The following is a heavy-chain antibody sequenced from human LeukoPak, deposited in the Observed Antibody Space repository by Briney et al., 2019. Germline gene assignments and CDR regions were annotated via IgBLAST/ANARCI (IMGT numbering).Heavy chain of an antibody. D-gene: IGHD2-15*01. V-gene: IGHV3-7*01. CDR3: ARLGYYCSGGSCYLAYFDY. CDR1: GGSINIYY. Sequence: ETLSLTCTVSGGSINIYYWSWIRQPPGKGLEWVANIKQDGSEKYYVDSVKGRFTISRDNAKNSLYLQMNSLRVEDTAVYYCARLGYYCSGGSCYLAYFDYWGQGTLVTVSS. CDR2: IKQDGSEK. J-gene: IGHJ4*02.